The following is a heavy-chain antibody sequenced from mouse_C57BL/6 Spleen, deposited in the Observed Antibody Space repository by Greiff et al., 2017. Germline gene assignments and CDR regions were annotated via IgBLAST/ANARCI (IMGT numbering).Heavy chain of an antibody. CDR3: ARDGYDGYAMDD. V-gene: IGHV5-4*01. D-gene: IGHD2-2*01. CDR1: GFTFSSYA. J-gene: IGHJ4*01. CDR2: ISDGGSYT. Sequence: EVKVVESGGGLVKPGGSLKLSCAASGFTFSSYAMSWVRQTPEKRLEWVATISDGGSYTYYPDNVKGRFTISRDNAKNNLYLQMSHLKSEDTAMYYCARDGYDGYAMDDWGQGTSVTVSS.